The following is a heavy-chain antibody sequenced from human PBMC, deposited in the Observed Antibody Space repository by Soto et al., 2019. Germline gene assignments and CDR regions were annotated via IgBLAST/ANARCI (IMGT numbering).Heavy chain of an antibody. CDR2: IFHDGTA. J-gene: IGHJ4*02. CDR1: GVSLTSGNW. Sequence: SETLSLTCAVSGVSLTSGNWWTWVRQSPQRGLEYIGEIFHDGTANYYPSFERRVAMSVDTSRNQFSLKLTSVTAADTAVYFCARLVYDTRLNYMYFDLWGPGTLVTVSS. CDR3: ARLVYDTRLNYMYFDL. V-gene: IGHV4-4*02. D-gene: IGHD3-10*01.